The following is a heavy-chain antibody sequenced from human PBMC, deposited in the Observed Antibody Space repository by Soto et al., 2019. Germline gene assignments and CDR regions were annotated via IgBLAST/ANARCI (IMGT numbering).Heavy chain of an antibody. CDR3: AXDDTRIRSVWFDP. CDR1: GFTFSSYS. J-gene: IGHJ5*02. CDR2: ISSSSSYI. Sequence: EVQLVESGGGLVKPGGSLRLSCAASGFTFSSYSMNWVRQAPGKGLEWVSSISSSSSYIYYADSVKGRXXXXXXXXXXXXXXXXXXXXXXXXXXXYCAXDDTRIRSVWFDPWGQGTLVTVXS. D-gene: IGHD3-3*01. V-gene: IGHV3-21*01.